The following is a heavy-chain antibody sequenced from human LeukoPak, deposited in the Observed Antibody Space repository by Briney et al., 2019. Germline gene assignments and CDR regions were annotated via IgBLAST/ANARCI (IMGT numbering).Heavy chain of an antibody. Sequence: PSETLSLTCAVYGGSFSGYYWSWIRQPPGKGLEWIGEINHSGSTNYNPSLKSRAAISVDTSKNQFSLNLSSVTAADTALYYCARRHYGSGNIDSWGQGTLVTVSS. CDR1: GGSFSGYY. D-gene: IGHD3-10*01. CDR2: INHSGST. CDR3: ARRHYGSGNIDS. V-gene: IGHV4-34*01. J-gene: IGHJ4*02.